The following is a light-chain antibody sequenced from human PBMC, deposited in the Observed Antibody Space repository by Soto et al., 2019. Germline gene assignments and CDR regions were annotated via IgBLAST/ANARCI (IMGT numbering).Light chain of an antibody. Sequence: EIVLTQFPGTLSLSPGERATLSCRASQSVGRNYVAWYQQKPGQAPRVIIYAASNRASGIPDRFRGSGSGSNITLTITELEPEDCAVYCFQQFGTSPWAFGQGTKVEIK. CDR2: AAS. CDR1: QSVGRNY. J-gene: IGKJ1*01. V-gene: IGKV3-20*01. CDR3: QQFGTSPWA.